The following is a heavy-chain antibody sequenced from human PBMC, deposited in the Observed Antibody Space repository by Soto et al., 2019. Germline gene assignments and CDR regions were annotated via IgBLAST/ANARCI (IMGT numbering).Heavy chain of an antibody. Sequence: PGGSLRLSCTASGFTFGDYAMSWVRQAPGKGLEWVGFIRSKAYGGTTEYAASVKGRFTISRDDSKSIAYLQMNSLKTEDTAVYYCTRVPLTMVRGVIITAPQRNYYYGMEVWGQGTTVTVSS. CDR3: TRVPLTMVRGVIITAPQRNYYYGMEV. D-gene: IGHD3-10*01. CDR2: IRSKAYGGTT. V-gene: IGHV3-49*04. CDR1: GFTFGDYA. J-gene: IGHJ6*02.